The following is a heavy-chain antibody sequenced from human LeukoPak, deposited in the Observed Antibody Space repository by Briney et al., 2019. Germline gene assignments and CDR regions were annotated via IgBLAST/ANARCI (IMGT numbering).Heavy chain of an antibody. Sequence: SETLSLTCTVSGDSISSSSYYWGWIRQPPGKELEWIGSIYYSGSTYYNPSLNSRVTISVDTSKNQFSLKLSSVTAADTAVYYCARGPPRITIFGVVSRNWFDPWGQGTLVTVSS. CDR1: GDSISSSSYY. V-gene: IGHV4-39*07. D-gene: IGHD3-3*01. J-gene: IGHJ5*02. CDR2: IYYSGST. CDR3: ARGPPRITIFGVVSRNWFDP.